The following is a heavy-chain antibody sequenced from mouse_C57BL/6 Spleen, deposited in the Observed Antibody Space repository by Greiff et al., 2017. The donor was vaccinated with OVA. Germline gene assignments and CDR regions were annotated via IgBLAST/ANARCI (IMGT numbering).Heavy chain of an antibody. CDR2: IDPSDSYT. CDR3: ARGHYGNAPWFAY. J-gene: IGHJ3*01. D-gene: IGHD2-1*01. CDR1: GYTFTSYW. Sequence: VQLQQPGAELVMPGASVKLSCKASGYTFTSYWMHWVKQRPGQGLEWIGEIDPSDSYTNYNQKFKGKSTLTVDKSSSTAYMQLSSLTSEDSAVYYCARGHYGNAPWFAYWGQGTLVTVSA. V-gene: IGHV1-69*01.